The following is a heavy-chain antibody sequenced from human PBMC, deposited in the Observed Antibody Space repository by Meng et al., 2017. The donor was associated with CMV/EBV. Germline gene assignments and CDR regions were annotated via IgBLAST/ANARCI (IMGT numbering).Heavy chain of an antibody. Sequence: ASGFTFISSAMHWVRQARGKGLEWVAVISYDGSNKYYADSVKGRFTISGDNSKNTLYLQMNSLRAEDTAVYYCASRVRGYSYGDFDYWGQGTLVTVSS. J-gene: IGHJ4*02. D-gene: IGHD5-18*01. CDR2: ISYDGSNK. V-gene: IGHV3-30*04. CDR1: GFTFISSA. CDR3: ASRVRGYSYGDFDY.